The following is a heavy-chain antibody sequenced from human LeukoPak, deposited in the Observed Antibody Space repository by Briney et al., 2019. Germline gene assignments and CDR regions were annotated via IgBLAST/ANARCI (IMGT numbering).Heavy chain of an antibody. Sequence: GGSLRLSCAASGFTFSSYSMNWVRQAPGKGLEWVSYISSSSTTIYYADSLKGRFNISRDNAKNSLYLQMNSLRAEDTAVYYCARRSAHYYWYFDLWGRGTLVTVTS. CDR3: ARRSAHYYWYFDL. CDR1: GFTFSSYS. CDR2: ISSSSTTI. V-gene: IGHV3-48*01. J-gene: IGHJ2*01.